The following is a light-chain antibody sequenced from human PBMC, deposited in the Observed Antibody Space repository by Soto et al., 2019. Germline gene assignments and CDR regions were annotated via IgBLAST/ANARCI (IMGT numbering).Light chain of an antibody. V-gene: IGKV3-11*01. CDR2: EAS. Sequence: EIVLTQSPATLSLSPGERATRSCRASQSVSGYLVWYQQKPGQAPRLLIYEASTRATGIPARFSGSGTGTDFTLTINSLEPEDFAVYFCHQRSYWPWTFGQGTKVEIQ. CDR3: HQRSYWPWT. J-gene: IGKJ1*01. CDR1: QSVSGY.